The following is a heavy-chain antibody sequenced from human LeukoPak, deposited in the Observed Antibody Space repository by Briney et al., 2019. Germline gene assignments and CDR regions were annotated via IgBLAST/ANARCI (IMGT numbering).Heavy chain of an antibody. CDR3: ARGRYDFWSGYLDY. CDR1: GFTFSSYA. D-gene: IGHD3-3*01. V-gene: IGHV3-11*04. J-gene: IGHJ4*02. Sequence: GGSLRLSCAASGFTFSSYAMSWIRQAPGKGLEWVSYISSSGSTIYYADSVKGRFTISRDNAKNSLYLQMNSLRAEDTAVYYCARGRYDFWSGYLDYRGQGTLVTVSS. CDR2: ISSSGSTI.